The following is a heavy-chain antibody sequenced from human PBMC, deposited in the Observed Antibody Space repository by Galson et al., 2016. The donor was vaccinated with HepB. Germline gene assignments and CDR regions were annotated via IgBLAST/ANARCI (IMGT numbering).Heavy chain of an antibody. V-gene: IGHV3-13*01. CDR2: IGTAADT. J-gene: IGHJ4*02. Sequence: SLRLSCAASGFTFSRYDMHWVRQGIGKGPEWVSGIGTAADTHYPGSVKGRFTISRENARNSLYLQMNSLTAGDTAGYYCARAELRAGCSFFDFWGQGVLVTVSS. D-gene: IGHD3-10*01. CDR1: GFTFSRYD. CDR3: ARAELRAGCSFFDF.